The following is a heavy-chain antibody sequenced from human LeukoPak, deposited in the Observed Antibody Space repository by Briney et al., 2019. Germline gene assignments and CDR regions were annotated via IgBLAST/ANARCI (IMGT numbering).Heavy chain of an antibody. D-gene: IGHD6-19*01. CDR3: AKVLGRSGWQTDY. V-gene: IGHV3-23*01. CDR1: GFTFSSYA. Sequence: EGSLRLSCAASGFTFSSYAMNWVRQAPGKGLEWVSGISGSGGNTYYADSVKGRFTISRDNSKNTLYLQMDSLRAEDTAVYYCAKVLGRSGWQTDYWGQGTLVTVSS. J-gene: IGHJ4*02. CDR2: ISGSGGNT.